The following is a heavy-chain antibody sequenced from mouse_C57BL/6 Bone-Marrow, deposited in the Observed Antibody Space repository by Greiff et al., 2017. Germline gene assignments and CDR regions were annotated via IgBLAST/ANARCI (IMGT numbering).Heavy chain of an antibody. J-gene: IGHJ3*01. CDR2: FYPGSGSI. D-gene: IGHD2-1*01. CDR1: GYTFTEYT. CDR3: ARHEGRDYYGNTWFAY. V-gene: IGHV1-62-2*01. Sequence: QVQLQQSGAELVKPGASVKLSCKASGYTFTEYTIHWVKQRSGQGLEWIGWFYPGSGSIKYNEKFKDKATLTADKSSSTVYMELSRLTSEDSAVFFCARHEGRDYYGNTWFAYWGQGTLVTVSA.